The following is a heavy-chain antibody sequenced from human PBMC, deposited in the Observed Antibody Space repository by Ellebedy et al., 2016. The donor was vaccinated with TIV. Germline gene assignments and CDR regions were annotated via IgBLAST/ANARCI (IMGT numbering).Heavy chain of an antibody. J-gene: IGHJ3*02. Sequence: GGSLRLSCAAYGFSFSSYWMSWVRQAPGKGLEWVANIRVDGNDKYYVDSVKGRFTVSRDNAQNSLFLQMNSLRAEDTAVYYCATDGSYGDYRSPTHAFEMWGQGTLVTVSS. D-gene: IGHD4-17*01. V-gene: IGHV3-7*01. CDR1: GFSFSSYW. CDR3: ATDGSYGDYRSPTHAFEM. CDR2: IRVDGNDK.